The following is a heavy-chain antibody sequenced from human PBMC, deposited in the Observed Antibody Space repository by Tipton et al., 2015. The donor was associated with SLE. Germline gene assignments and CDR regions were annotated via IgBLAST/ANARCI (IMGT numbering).Heavy chain of an antibody. CDR1: GYTFTSYY. J-gene: IGHJ4*02. Sequence: QLVQSGPEVKKPGASVKVSCKASGYTFTSYYMHWVRQAPGQGLEWMGIINPSGGSTSYAQKFQGRVTMTRDTSTTTVYMELSSLRSDDTAVYYCARDIVVVPAAIDSWGQGTLVTVSS. CDR3: ARDIVVVPAAIDS. D-gene: IGHD2-2*01. CDR2: INPSGGST. V-gene: IGHV1-46*01.